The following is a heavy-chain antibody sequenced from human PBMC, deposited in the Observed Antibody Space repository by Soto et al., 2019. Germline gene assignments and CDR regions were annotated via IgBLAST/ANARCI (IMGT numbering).Heavy chain of an antibody. D-gene: IGHD3-22*01. Sequence: GGSLRLSCAASGFTFSSYGMHWVRQAPGKGLEWVAVISYDGSNKYYADSVKGRFTISRDNSKNTLYLQMNSLRAEDTAVYYCATYYYDSSGDSPAFDIWGQGTMVTVSS. CDR3: ATYYYDSSGDSPAFDI. CDR2: ISYDGSNK. V-gene: IGHV3-30*03. J-gene: IGHJ3*02. CDR1: GFTFSSYG.